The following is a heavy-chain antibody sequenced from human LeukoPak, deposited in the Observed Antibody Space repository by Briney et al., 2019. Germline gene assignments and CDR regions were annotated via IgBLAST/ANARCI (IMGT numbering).Heavy chain of an antibody. Sequence: SQTLSLTCTVSNVSISSGSHYWNWIRQPAGKGLEWIGRIYAGGRSNYNPSLRSRVTISVDTSKNQFSLKLRSVTAADTAVYYCARVRFGDRGPLDGFDIWGQGTMVTVSS. D-gene: IGHD3-16*01. CDR3: ARVRFGDRGPLDGFDI. J-gene: IGHJ3*02. V-gene: IGHV4-61*02. CDR1: NVSISSGSHY. CDR2: IYAGGRS.